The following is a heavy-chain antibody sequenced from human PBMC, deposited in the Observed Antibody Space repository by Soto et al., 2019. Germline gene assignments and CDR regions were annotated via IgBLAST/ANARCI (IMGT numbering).Heavy chain of an antibody. CDR1: GGSISSYY. J-gene: IGHJ4*02. D-gene: IGHD3-22*01. CDR2: ISHTGST. Sequence: SETLSLICTVSGGSISSYYWSWIRQPPGKGLEWIGYISHTGSTNYNPSLKSRVTISVDTSKNQFSLKLSSVTAADTAVYYCARGKDYYDSSGYYSYYFDCWGQGTRVTVSS. CDR3: ARGKDYYDSSGYYSYYFDC. V-gene: IGHV4-59*01.